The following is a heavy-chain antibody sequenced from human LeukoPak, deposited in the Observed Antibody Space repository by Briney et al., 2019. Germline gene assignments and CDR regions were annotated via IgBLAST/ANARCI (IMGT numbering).Heavy chain of an antibody. Sequence: PGGSLRLSCAASGFIFDDYAMHWVRQAPGKGLEWVSLISGDGDSTYYADSVKGRFTISRDNSKNSLYLQMNSLRTDDTALYYCAKDGRYFDWLSPPNWGQGTLATVSS. V-gene: IGHV3-43*02. J-gene: IGHJ4*02. D-gene: IGHD3-9*01. CDR2: ISGDGDST. CDR3: AKDGRYFDWLSPPN. CDR1: GFIFDDYA.